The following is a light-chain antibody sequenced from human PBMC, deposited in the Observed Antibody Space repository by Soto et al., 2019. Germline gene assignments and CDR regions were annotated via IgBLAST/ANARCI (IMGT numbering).Light chain of an antibody. J-gene: IGKJ2*01. CDR2: GAC. CDR3: QQHSNSPYT. CDR1: QSVSSTY. Sequence: EIVVTQSPGTLSLSPGERSTLTCRVSQSVSSTYVAWYQKKPGQAPRLLIYGACSRATGIPDRFSGSGSGTDFTLTISRLEPTDFAVYYCQQHSNSPYTFGLGTKLEIK. V-gene: IGKV3-20*01.